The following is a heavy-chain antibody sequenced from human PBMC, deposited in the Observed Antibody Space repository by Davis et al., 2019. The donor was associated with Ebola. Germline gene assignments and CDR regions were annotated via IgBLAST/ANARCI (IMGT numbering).Heavy chain of an antibody. J-gene: IGHJ4*02. CDR2: IWSDDIKK. V-gene: IGHV3-33*08. CDR1: GFTFRNYA. Sequence: GESLKISCAASGFTFRNYAMHWVRQAPGKGLEWVAAIWSDDIKKYYADSVKGRSTISRDNSKNTVHLEMNSLRVDDTAVYFCARGGGPYYIDYWGQGALVTVSS. D-gene: IGHD3-16*01. CDR3: ARGGGPYYIDY.